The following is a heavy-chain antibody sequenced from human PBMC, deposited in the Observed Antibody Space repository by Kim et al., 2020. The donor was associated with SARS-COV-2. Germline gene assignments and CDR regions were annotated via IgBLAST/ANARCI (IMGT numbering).Heavy chain of an antibody. CDR3: ARIVYYYDSSGDLGGGDAFDI. Sequence: SGPTLVNPTQTLTLTCTFSGFSLSPSGMCVSWIRQPPGKALEWLALIDWDDDKYYSTSLKTRLTISKDTSKNQVVLTMTNMDPVDTATYYCARIVYYYDSSGDLGGGDAFDIWGQGTMVTVSS. CDR1: GFSLSPSGMC. CDR2: IDWDDDK. D-gene: IGHD3-22*01. J-gene: IGHJ3*02. V-gene: IGHV2-70*01.